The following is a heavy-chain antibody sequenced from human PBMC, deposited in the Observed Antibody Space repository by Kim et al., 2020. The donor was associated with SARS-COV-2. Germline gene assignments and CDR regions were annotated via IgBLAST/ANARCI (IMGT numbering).Heavy chain of an antibody. J-gene: IGHJ3*02. CDR3: ARDPTELGGEAFDI. D-gene: IGHD7-27*01. CDR2: VSSSSTYI. V-gene: IGHV3-21*01. CDR1: GFTFSTYS. Sequence: GGSLRRSCEASGFTFSTYSMNWVRQAPGKGLEWVSSVSSSSTYIYYTDSVKGRFTISRDNAKNSLYLQMNSLRAEDTALYYCARDPTELGGEAFDIWGQGTMVTVSS.